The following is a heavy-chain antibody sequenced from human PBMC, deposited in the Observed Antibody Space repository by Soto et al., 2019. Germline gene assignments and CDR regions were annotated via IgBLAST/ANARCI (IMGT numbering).Heavy chain of an antibody. J-gene: IGHJ6*02. D-gene: IGHD6-13*01. Sequence: SETLSLTCTVSGGSISSYYWSWIRQPPGKGLEWIGYTYYSGSTNYNPSLKSRVTISVDTSKNQFSLQLNSVTPEDTAVYYCARDRFIAAAEYYYYGMDVWGQGTTVTVSS. CDR2: TYYSGST. CDR3: ARDRFIAAAEYYYYGMDV. V-gene: IGHV4-59*12. CDR1: GGSISSYY.